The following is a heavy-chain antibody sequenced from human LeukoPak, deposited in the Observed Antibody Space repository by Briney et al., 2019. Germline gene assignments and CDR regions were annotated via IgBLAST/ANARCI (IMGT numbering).Heavy chain of an antibody. D-gene: IGHD2-15*01. CDR2: INYSGNI. CDR3: ARDRRDGSLTGINAFDY. V-gene: IGHV4-39*02. CDR1: GASIKNSPYY. Sequence: SETLSLTCTVSGASIKNSPYYWGWIRQPPGKGLEWIGTINYSGNIYYNPSLKSRVTVFVDMSKNQLSLKVNSVTAADTAVYHCARDRRDGSLTGINAFDYWGQGTLVTVSS. J-gene: IGHJ4*02.